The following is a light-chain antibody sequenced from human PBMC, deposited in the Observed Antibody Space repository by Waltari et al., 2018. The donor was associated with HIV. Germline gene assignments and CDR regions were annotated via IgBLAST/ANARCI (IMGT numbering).Light chain of an antibody. J-gene: IGKJ1*01. CDR1: ESISTF. CDR3: QHYRSYFRT. V-gene: IGKV1-5*03. Sequence: DIQLTQSPSTLSVSVGDRVTITCLASESISTFLVWYQQKPGKAPRLLIFGASSLQNGVPSRFIGSGSGTDFTLTISSLQPDDFATYYCQHYRSYFRTFGQGTRVEMK. CDR2: GAS.